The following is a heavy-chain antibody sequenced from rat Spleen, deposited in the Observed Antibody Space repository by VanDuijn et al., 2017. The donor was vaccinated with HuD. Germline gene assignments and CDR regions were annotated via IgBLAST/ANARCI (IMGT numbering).Heavy chain of an antibody. CDR2: IQSGGST. V-gene: IGHV2-19*01. CDR3: ARGSADY. CDR1: GFSLTDYS. Sequence: QVQLKESGPGLVQPSQTLSLTCTVSGFSLTDYSVYWVRQPPGKGLEWMGRIQSGGSTDYNSALKSRLSISRDTSKSQVFLKMNSLQTEDTAMYFCARGSADYWGQGVMVTVSS. J-gene: IGHJ2*01.